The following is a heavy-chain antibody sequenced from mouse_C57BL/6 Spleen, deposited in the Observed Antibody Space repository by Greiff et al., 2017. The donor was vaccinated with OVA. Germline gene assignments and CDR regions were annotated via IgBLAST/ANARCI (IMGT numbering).Heavy chain of an antibody. J-gene: IGHJ4*01. V-gene: IGHV1-52*01. D-gene: IGHD1-1*02. CDR2: IDPSDSET. CDR1: GYTFTSYW. Sequence: QVQLQQPGAELVRPGSSVKLSCKASGYTFTSYWMHWVKQRPIQGLEWIGNIDPSDSETHYNQKFKDKATLTVDKSSSTAYMQLSSLTSEDSAVYYCARRGGYAMDDWGQGTSVTVSS. CDR3: ARRGGYAMDD.